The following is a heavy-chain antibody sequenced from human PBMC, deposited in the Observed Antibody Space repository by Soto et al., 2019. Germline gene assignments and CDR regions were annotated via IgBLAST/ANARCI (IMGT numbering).Heavy chain of an antibody. CDR2: ISYDGRST. Sequence: QVHLVESGGGVVQPGRSLRLSCEASAFIFTNHAMHWVRQAPGKGLEWVAAISYDGRSTMYADSVRGRFSISRDNSKKTLHLQMGRLRGDDTAVYYCAKGTWVEWEQRGGFDYWGQGVLVIVSS. J-gene: IGHJ4*02. CDR1: AFIFTNHA. V-gene: IGHV3-30*18. CDR3: AKGTWVEWEQRGGFDY. D-gene: IGHD1-26*01.